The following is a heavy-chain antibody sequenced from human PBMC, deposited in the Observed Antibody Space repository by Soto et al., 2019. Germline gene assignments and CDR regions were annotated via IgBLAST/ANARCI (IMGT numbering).Heavy chain of an antibody. V-gene: IGHV1-8*01. D-gene: IGHD3-9*01. CDR3: ARAPRYDILTNWFDP. Sequence: GASVKVSCKASGYTFTSYDINWVRQATGQGLEWMGWMNPNSGNTGYAQKFQGRVTMTRNTSISTAYMELSSLRSEDTAVYYCARAPRYDILTNWFDPWGQGTLVTVSS. CDR1: GYTFTSYD. J-gene: IGHJ5*02. CDR2: MNPNSGNT.